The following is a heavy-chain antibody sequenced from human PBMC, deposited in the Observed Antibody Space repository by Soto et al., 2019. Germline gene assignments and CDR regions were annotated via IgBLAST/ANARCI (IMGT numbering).Heavy chain of an antibody. CDR1: GGTFSSYA. Sequence: QVQLVQSGAEVKKPGSSVTVSCKAAGGTFSSYAISWVRQAPGQGLEWMGGIIPIFGTAHYAQKFQGRVTITADESTSTAYMEMSSLRSEDTAVYYCARGANLGYCSSTSCPGYFDYWGKGTLVTVSS. J-gene: IGHJ4*02. V-gene: IGHV1-69*01. D-gene: IGHD2-2*01. CDR3: ARGANLGYCSSTSCPGYFDY. CDR2: IIPIFGTA.